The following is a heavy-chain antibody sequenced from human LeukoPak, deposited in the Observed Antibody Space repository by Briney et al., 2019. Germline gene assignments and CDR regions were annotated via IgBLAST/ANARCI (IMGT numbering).Heavy chain of an antibody. CDR3: ARKGVGGELGGFDY. J-gene: IGHJ4*02. Sequence: GGSLRLSCPASGLMFDEYGMSWVRQVPGKGLEWVCGINRIGSITGCADSVKGRFTLSRDNAKNFLFLDMNSLRVEDTAFYHCARKGVGGELGGFDYWGQGTLVTVSS. D-gene: IGHD3-16*01. CDR1: GLMFDEYG. V-gene: IGHV3-20*01. CDR2: INRIGSIT.